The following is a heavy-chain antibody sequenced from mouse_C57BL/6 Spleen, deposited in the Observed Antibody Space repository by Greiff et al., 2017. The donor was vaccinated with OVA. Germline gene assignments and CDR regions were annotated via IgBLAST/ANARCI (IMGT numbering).Heavy chain of an antibody. CDR1: GFNIKDDY. D-gene: IGHD2-10*01. J-gene: IGHJ1*03. Sequence: EVQLQQSGAELVRPGASVKLSCTASGFNIKDDYMHWVKQRPEQGLEWIGWIDPENGDTEYASKFQGKATITAYTSSNTAYLQLSSLTSEYTAVYYYTKAYYSSGYFDVWGTGTTVTVSS. V-gene: IGHV14-4*01. CDR2: IDPENGDT. CDR3: TKAYYSSGYFDV.